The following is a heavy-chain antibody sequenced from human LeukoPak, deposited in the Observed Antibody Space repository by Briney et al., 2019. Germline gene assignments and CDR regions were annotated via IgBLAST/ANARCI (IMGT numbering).Heavy chain of an antibody. CDR1: GFSFSSYW. CDR2: INSDGRST. V-gene: IGHV3-74*01. Sequence: GRSLRLSCAASGFSFSSYWMHWARQAPGNGLVWVSRINSDGRSTSYADSVQGRYTISRDNAKNTLYLQMNSLRAEDTAVYYCARVPPRPDSSGFFDYWGQGTLVTVSS. CDR3: ARVPPRPDSSGFFDY. J-gene: IGHJ4*02. D-gene: IGHD3-22*01.